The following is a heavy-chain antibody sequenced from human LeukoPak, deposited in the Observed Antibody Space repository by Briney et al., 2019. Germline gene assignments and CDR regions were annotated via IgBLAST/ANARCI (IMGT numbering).Heavy chain of an antibody. CDR1: GGTFSSYA. Sequence: SVKVSCKASGGTFSSYAISWVRQAPGQGHEWMGRIIPILGIANYAQKFQGRVTITADKSTSTAYMELSSLRSEDTAVYYCARELLWFGELFHNYYYYGMDVWGQGTTVTVSS. CDR3: ARELLWFGELFHNYYYYGMDV. D-gene: IGHD3-10*01. CDR2: IIPILGIA. V-gene: IGHV1-69*04. J-gene: IGHJ6*02.